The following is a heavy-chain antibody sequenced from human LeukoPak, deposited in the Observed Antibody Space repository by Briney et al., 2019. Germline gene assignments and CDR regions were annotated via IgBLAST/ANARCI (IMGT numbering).Heavy chain of an antibody. CDR3: AREVTIYDFWSGYYPGWFDP. D-gene: IGHD3-3*01. Sequence: GSLRLSCAASGFTVSSNYMSWVRQPPGKGLEWVSVIYSGGSTYYADSVKGRFTISRDNSKNTLYLQMNSLRAEDTAVYYCAREVTIYDFWSGYYPGWFDPWGQGTLVTVSS. V-gene: IGHV3-53*01. CDR1: GFTVSSNY. J-gene: IGHJ5*02. CDR2: IYSGGST.